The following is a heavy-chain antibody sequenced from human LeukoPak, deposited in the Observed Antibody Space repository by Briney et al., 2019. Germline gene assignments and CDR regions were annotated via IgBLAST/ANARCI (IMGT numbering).Heavy chain of an antibody. Sequence: GASVKVSCKASGYTFTSYYMHWVRQAPGQGLEWMGWINPNSGGTNYAQKFQGRVTMTRDTSISTAYMELSRLRSDDTAVYYCARVGRDVDIVATWIYYFDYWGQGTLVTVSS. V-gene: IGHV1-2*02. D-gene: IGHD5-12*01. CDR2: INPNSGGT. J-gene: IGHJ4*02. CDR3: ARVGRDVDIVATWIYYFDY. CDR1: GYTFTSYY.